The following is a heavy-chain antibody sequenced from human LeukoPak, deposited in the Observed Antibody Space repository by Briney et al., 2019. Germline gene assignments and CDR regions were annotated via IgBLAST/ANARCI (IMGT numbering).Heavy chain of an antibody. J-gene: IGHJ4*02. Sequence: GGSLRLSCAASGFTFSSYAMTWVRQAPGKGLEWVSTVSTSGGGTYYADSVKGRFTISRDNSKNTLYLQMNSLRAEDTAVYYCARVLNYYDSSGYYFSYWGQGTLVTVSS. CDR1: GFTFSSYA. V-gene: IGHV3-23*01. CDR2: VSTSGGGT. CDR3: ARVLNYYDSSGYYFSY. D-gene: IGHD3-22*01.